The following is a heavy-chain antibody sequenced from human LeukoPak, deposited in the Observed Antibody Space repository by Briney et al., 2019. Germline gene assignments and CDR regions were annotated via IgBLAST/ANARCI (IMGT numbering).Heavy chain of an antibody. V-gene: IGHV3-48*03. CDR1: GFTFSSYE. D-gene: IGHD3-9*01. CDR3: ALYFDWLWGGNFDY. Sequence: GGSLRLSCAASGFTFSSYEMNWVRQAPGKGLEWVSYISSSGSTIYYADSVKGRFTISRDNAKNSLYLQMNSLRAEDTAVYYCALYFDWLWGGNFDYWGQGTLVTVPS. J-gene: IGHJ4*02. CDR2: ISSSGSTI.